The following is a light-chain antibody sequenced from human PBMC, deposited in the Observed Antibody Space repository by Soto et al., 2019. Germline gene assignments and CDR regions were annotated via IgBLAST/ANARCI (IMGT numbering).Light chain of an antibody. J-gene: IGKJ1*01. CDR1: QTISSW. CDR3: QHYNSYSEP. CDR2: KAS. V-gene: IGKV1-5*03. Sequence: DIQMTQSPSTLSGSVGDRVTITCRASQTISSWLAWYQQKPGKAPKLLIYKASTLKSGVPSRFSGSGSGTEFTLTISSLQPDDFATYYCQHYNSYSEPFDLGTKVELK.